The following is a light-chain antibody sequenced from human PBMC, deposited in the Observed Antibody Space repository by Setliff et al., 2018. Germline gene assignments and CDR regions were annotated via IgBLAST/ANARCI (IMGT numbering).Light chain of an antibody. CDR3: CSYAGGSTYV. V-gene: IGLV2-23*02. CDR2: DVS. J-gene: IGLJ1*01. CDR1: GSDVGAYKF. Sequence: QSALTQPASVSGSPGQSIAVSCTGSGSDVGAYKFVSWYQQRPGKAPRLMIYDVSNRPSGASDRFSGSKSGNTASLTISGLQAEDEADYYCCSYAGGSTYVFGTGTKVTVL.